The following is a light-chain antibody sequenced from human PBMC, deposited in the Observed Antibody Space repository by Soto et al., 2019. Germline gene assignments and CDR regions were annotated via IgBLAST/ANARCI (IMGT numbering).Light chain of an antibody. J-gene: IGLJ1*01. CDR1: SSDVGSYNL. Sequence: QSVLTQPASVSGSPGQSITISCTGTSSDVGSYNLVSWYQQHPGKAPKLMIYEGSKRPSGVSNRFSGSKSGNTASLTISGLQAEDEADYYGCSYAGSSTHVFGTGTKLTVL. V-gene: IGLV2-23*01. CDR2: EGS. CDR3: CSYAGSSTHV.